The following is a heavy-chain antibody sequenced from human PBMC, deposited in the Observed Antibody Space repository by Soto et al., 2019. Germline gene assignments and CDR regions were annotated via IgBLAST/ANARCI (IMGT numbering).Heavy chain of an antibody. Sequence: QVQLQESGPGLVKPSETLSLTCTVSGGSISSYYWSWIRQPPGKGLEWIGYIYYSESTNYNPSLKSRVTISVDTSKNQFSLKLSSVTAADTAVYYCARGGGFGELLNWFDPWGQGTLVTVSS. CDR2: IYYSEST. D-gene: IGHD3-10*01. CDR1: GGSISSYY. V-gene: IGHV4-59*01. J-gene: IGHJ5*02. CDR3: ARGGGFGELLNWFDP.